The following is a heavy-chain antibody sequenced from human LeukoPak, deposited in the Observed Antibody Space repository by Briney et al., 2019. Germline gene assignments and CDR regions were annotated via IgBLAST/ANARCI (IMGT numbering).Heavy chain of an antibody. CDR2: IYPGDSDT. CDR1: GSSFTSYR. CDR3: ARQYTSSYLGWFDP. V-gene: IGHV5-51*01. D-gene: IGHD6-13*01. J-gene: IGHJ5*02. Sequence: GASLQISSQGSGSSFTSYRIGCGRPLPGERLEWMGIIYPGDSDTRYSPSFQGQVTISADKSISTAYLQWSSLKAPDTAMYYCARQYTSSYLGWFDPWGQGTLVTVSS.